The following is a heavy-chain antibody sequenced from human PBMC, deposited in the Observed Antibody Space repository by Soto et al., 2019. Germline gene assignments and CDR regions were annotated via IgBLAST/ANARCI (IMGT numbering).Heavy chain of an antibody. CDR1: GFTFSNAW. J-gene: IGHJ4*02. Sequence: GGSMRLSCAASGFTFSNAWMNWVRQAPGKGLEWVGRIKSKTDGGTTDYAAPVKGRFTISRDDSKNTLYLQMNSLKTEDTAVYYCTTDASVDTAMVPSAPGDQLDYWGQGTLVTVSS. CDR3: TTDASVDTAMVPSAPGDQLDY. CDR2: IKSKTDGGTT. D-gene: IGHD5-18*01. V-gene: IGHV3-15*07.